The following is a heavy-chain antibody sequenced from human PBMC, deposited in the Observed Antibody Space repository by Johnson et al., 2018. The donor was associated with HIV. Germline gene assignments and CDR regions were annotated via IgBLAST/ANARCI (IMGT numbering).Heavy chain of an antibody. V-gene: IGHV3-30*03. CDR3: AREPEGWAFDI. Sequence: QVQLVESGGGVVQPGGSLRLSCAASGFTFSRYGIHWVRQAPGKGLEWVAVISNDGSNKYYADSVKGRFTISRDNSKNTLFLQMNSLKTEDTAVYYCAREPEGWAFDIWGQGTMVTVSS. D-gene: IGHD2-15*01. J-gene: IGHJ3*02. CDR1: GFTFSRYG. CDR2: ISNDGSNK.